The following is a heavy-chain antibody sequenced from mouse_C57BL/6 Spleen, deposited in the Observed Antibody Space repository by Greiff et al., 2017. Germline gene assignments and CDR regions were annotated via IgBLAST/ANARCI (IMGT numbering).Heavy chain of an antibody. CDR2: IRSKSSNYAT. CDR3: VRGGVVARYYAMDY. D-gene: IGHD1-1*01. Sequence: EVHLVESGGGLVQPKGSLKLSCAASGFTFNTYAMHWVRQAPGKGLEWVARIRSKSSNYATYYADSVKDRFTISRDDSQSMLYLQMNNLKTEDTAMYYCVRGGVVARYYAMDYWGQGTSVTVSS. V-gene: IGHV10-3*01. CDR1: GFTFNTYA. J-gene: IGHJ4*01.